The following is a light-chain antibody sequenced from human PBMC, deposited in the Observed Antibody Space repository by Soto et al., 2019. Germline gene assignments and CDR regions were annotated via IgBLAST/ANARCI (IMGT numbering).Light chain of an antibody. CDR2: ATS. V-gene: IGKV3-20*01. CDR1: QTLRDNY. J-gene: IGKJ2*01. CDR3: QQWGSSPYT. Sequence: EIVLTQSPGTLSLSPGERATLSCRASQTLRDNYLAWFQQIPGQAPRLLIYATSRRDTGVPDRFSGSGSGTDFTLTISRLEPEEFAVYYCQQWGSSPYTFGQGTKLELK.